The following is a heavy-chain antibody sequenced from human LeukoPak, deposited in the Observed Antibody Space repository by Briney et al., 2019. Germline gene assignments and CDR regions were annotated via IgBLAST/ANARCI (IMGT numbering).Heavy chain of an antibody. Sequence: PSETLSLTCTVSGGSISSSSYYWGWIRQPPGKGLEWIGSIYYSGSTYYNPSLKSRVTISVETSKNQFSLKLSSVTAADTAVYYCARGGGVGYYYYYMDVWGKGTTVTISS. D-gene: IGHD1-26*01. CDR3: ARGGGVGYYYYYMDV. CDR2: IYYSGST. V-gene: IGHV4-39*07. J-gene: IGHJ6*03. CDR1: GGSISSSSYY.